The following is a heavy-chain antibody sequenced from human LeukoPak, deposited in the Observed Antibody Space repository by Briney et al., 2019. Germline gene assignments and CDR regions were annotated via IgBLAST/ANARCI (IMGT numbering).Heavy chain of an antibody. V-gene: IGHV1-18*01. D-gene: IGHD6-13*01. CDR1: GYTFTSYG. J-gene: IGHJ4*02. CDR2: ISAYNGNT. Sequence: ASVKVSCKASGYTFTSYGISWVGQAPGQGLEWMGWISAYNGNTNYAQKLQGRVTMTTDTSTSTAYMELRSLRSDDTAVYYCARVGIAAAGTPQGGSSYWGQGTLVTVSS. CDR3: ARVGIAAAGTPQGGSSY.